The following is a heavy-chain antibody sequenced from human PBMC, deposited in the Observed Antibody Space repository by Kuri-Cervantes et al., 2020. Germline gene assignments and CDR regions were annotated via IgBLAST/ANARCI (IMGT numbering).Heavy chain of an antibody. CDR2: IYYSGST. CDR3: ARGRRDRVYFFFQH. Sequence: SETLSLTCTVSGGSISSGGYYWSRIRQHPGKGLEWIGYIYYSGSTYYNPSLKSRVTISVDTSKNQFSLKLSSVTAADTAVYYCARGRRDRVYFFFQHWGQGTLVTVSS. J-gene: IGHJ1*01. CDR1: GGSISSGGYY. V-gene: IGHV4-31*03. D-gene: IGHD5-24*01.